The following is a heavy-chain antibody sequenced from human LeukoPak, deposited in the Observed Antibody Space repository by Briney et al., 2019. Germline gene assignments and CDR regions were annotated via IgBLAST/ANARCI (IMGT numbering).Heavy chain of an antibody. Sequence: GGSLRLSCAASGFTFSNSAMSWVRQAPGKGLEWVSTLSGSGITTYYADSVKGRFTISRDNSKNSLYLQMNSLRAGDTAVYYCARGYYPAPVSFDPWGQGTLVTVSS. CDR2: LSGSGITT. J-gene: IGHJ5*02. V-gene: IGHV3-23*01. D-gene: IGHD3-10*01. CDR1: GFTFSNSA. CDR3: ARGYYPAPVSFDP.